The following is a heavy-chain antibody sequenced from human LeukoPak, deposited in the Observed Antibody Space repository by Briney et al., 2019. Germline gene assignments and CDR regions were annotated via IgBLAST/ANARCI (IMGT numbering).Heavy chain of an antibody. CDR3: ARVLLSNYDFWSGYSNWFDP. Sequence: SETLSLTCTVSGGSMKNYYWSWIRQPPGKGLEWIGYVYYSGSTNYNPSLKSRVTISVDTSKNQFSLKLSSVTAADTAVYYCARVLLSNYDFWSGYSNWFDPWGQGTLVTVSS. J-gene: IGHJ5*02. CDR2: VYYSGST. CDR1: GGSMKNYY. D-gene: IGHD3-3*01. V-gene: IGHV4-59*01.